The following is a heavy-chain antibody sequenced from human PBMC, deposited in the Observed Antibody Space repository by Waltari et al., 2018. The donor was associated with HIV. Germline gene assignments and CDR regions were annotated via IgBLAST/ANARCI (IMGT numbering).Heavy chain of an antibody. CDR2: INPSGGGT. D-gene: IGHD3-10*01. J-gene: IGHJ5*02. CDR1: GYTFNNYH. CDR3: ARQMVRGLQPENWFDP. V-gene: IGHV1-46*02. Sequence: QVQLVQSGADVKKPRASMTISCKASGYTFNNYHMHWVRQAPGQGLEWMGIINPSGGGTTYAQKFQGRITMTRDTSTNTVYMALSRLRSEDTAMYYCARQMVRGLQPENWFDPWGQGTLVTVSS.